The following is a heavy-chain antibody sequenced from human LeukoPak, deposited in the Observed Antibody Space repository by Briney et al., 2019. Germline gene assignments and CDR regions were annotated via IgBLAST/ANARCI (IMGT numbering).Heavy chain of an antibody. CDR2: ISYDGSNK. CDR1: GFTFSSYG. D-gene: IGHD3-22*01. V-gene: IGHV3-30*18. J-gene: IGHJ4*02. CDR3: AKGYDSSGLDY. Sequence: GGPWRLSCAASGFTFSSYGMHWVRQSPGKGLEWLAGISYDGSNKYYADSVKGRFTISRDNSKNALYLQMNSLRAEDTAVYYCAKGYDSSGLDYWGQGTLVTVSS.